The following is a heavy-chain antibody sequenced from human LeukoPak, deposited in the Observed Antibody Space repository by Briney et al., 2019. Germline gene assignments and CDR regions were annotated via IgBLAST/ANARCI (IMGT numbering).Heavy chain of an antibody. CDR3: ARHRDGYNPFDY. D-gene: IGHD5-24*01. CDR2: IYPFNSDT. J-gene: IGHJ4*02. CDR1: GYSSTYYW. V-gene: IGHV5-51*01. Sequence: GESLKISCKGSGYSSTYYWIGWVRRIPGKGLEWMGIIYPFNSDTRYSPSFQGQVTISADESINTAYLQWGSLKASDTAIYYCARHRDGYNPFDYWGQGTLVTVSS.